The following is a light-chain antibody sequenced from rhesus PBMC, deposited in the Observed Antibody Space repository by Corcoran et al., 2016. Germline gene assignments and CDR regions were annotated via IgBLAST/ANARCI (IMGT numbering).Light chain of an antibody. V-gene: IGKV3-24*03. CDR2: VAS. Sequence: EIVMTQSPATLALSPGERATLSCGASQSVRSNLAWYQQKPGQAPRLLIYVASSRATGIPDRFRGSGSGTEFTLTISSLESEDVGVYFCLQSRIWPYSFGQGTKVEIK. CDR1: QSVRSN. J-gene: IGKJ2*01. CDR3: LQSRIWPYS.